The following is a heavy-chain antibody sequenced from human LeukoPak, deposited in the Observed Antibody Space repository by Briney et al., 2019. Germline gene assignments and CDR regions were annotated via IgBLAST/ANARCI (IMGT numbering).Heavy chain of an antibody. CDR2: INHGGST. CDR1: DGSFSGYY. CDR3: ARAGRNRRFDP. J-gene: IGHJ5*02. V-gene: IGHV4-34*01. Sequence: KTSETLSLTCAVYDGSFSGYYWSWIRQPPGKGLQWIGEINHGGSTNYNPSLKSRVTISVDTSKNQFSLKLSFVTAADTAVYYCARAGRNRRFDPWGQGTLVTVSS.